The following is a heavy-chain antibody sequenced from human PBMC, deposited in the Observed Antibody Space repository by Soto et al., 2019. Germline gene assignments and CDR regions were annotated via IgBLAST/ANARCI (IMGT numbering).Heavy chain of an antibody. CDR2: IYYSGST. J-gene: IGHJ4*02. CDR3: ARDRECSGGTCYNYFDY. V-gene: IGHV4-31*03. Sequence: SETLSLTCTVSGGSISSGGYYWSWIRQHPGKGLEWIGYIYYSGSTYYNPSLKSRVTISVDTSKNQFSLKLSSVTAAGTAVYYCARDRECSGGTCYNYFDYWGQGTLVTVSS. D-gene: IGHD2-15*01. CDR1: GGSISSGGYY.